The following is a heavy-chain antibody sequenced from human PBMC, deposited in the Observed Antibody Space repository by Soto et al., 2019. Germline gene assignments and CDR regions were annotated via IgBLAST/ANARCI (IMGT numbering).Heavy chain of an antibody. CDR2: IYYSGST. J-gene: IGHJ3*02. CDR1: GGSISSGDYY. CDR3: ARSGARVVVAARGAFDI. V-gene: IGHV4-30-4*01. Sequence: PSETLSLTCTVSGGSISSGDYYWSWIRQPSGKGLEWIGYIYYSGSTYYNPSLKSRVTISVDTSKNQFSLKLSSVTAADTAGYYCARSGARVVVAARGAFDIWGQGTMVTVSS. D-gene: IGHD2-15*01.